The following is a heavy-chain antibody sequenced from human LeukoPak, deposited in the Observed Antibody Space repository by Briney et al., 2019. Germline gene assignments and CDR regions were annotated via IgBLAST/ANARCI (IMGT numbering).Heavy chain of an antibody. CDR3: AKDKHGSGSYYLTS. CDR1: EFTVRSYH. Sequence: TGGSLRLSCAASEFTVRSYHMSWVRQAPGKGLEWVSVIDSGGSTYYAESVKGRFTISRDNSKNTLYLQMNSLRAEDTAVYYCAKDKHGSGSYYLTSWGQGTLVTVSS. D-gene: IGHD3-10*01. CDR2: IDSGGST. V-gene: IGHV3-53*01. J-gene: IGHJ4*02.